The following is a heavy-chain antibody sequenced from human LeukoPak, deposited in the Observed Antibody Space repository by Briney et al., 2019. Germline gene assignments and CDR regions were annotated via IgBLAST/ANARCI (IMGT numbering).Heavy chain of an antibody. Sequence: SETLSLTCTVSGGSISNYYWSWIRQPPGQGLEWIGYIHYSGSTNYNPSLKSRVSISVDMSTNQFSLQLSTVTAADTAVYYCARHSRTYYDFDYWGQGTLVTVSS. CDR1: GGSISNYY. CDR3: ARHSRTYYDFDY. J-gene: IGHJ4*02. CDR2: IHYSGST. D-gene: IGHD1-26*01. V-gene: IGHV4-59*08.